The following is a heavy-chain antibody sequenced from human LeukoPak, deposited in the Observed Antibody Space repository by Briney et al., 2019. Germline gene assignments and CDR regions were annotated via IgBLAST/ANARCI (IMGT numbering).Heavy chain of an antibody. CDR2: VNPNSGGT. D-gene: IGHD3-22*01. V-gene: IGHV1-2*02. Sequence: ASVKVSCKASGYTFTGYYVHWVRQAPGQGLEWMGWVNPNSGGTNYAQKFQGRVTMTRDTSISTAYMELSRLRSDDTAVYYCARDDSSGYPVGVWGQGTTVTVSS. CDR1: GYTFTGYY. CDR3: ARDDSSGYPVGV. J-gene: IGHJ6*02.